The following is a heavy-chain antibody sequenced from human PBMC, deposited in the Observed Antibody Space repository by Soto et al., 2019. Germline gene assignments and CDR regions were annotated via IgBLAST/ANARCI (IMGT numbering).Heavy chain of an antibody. CDR1: GFTLTSYA. J-gene: IGHJ6*02. Sequence: GGSLRLSCAASGFTLTSYAMHWVRQAPGKGLEWVAFISYDGSNKYYTDSVKGRFTITRDNSKQTVFLQMNSMRTEDTAVYYCVREVQEYNDYGRCYYGMDVWGQGTTVTVSS. CDR2: ISYDGSNK. D-gene: IGHD4-17*01. V-gene: IGHV3-30-3*01. CDR3: VREVQEYNDYGRCYYGMDV.